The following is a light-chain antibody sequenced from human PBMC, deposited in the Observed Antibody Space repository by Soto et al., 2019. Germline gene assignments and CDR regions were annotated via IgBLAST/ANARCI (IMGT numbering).Light chain of an antibody. CDR1: QSVGSN. CDR3: QQHNGWPLT. Sequence: EIVMTQSPATLSLSPGERATLSCRGSQSVGSNFAWYQQKPGQAPMLLIYGASTRATGVPARFSGSGSGTEFTFTISSLQSEDFAVYYCQQHNGWPLTFGGGTKVEI. V-gene: IGKV3-15*01. CDR2: GAS. J-gene: IGKJ4*01.